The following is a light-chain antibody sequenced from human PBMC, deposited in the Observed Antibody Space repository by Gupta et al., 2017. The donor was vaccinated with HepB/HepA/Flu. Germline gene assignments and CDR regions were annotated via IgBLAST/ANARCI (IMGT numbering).Light chain of an antibody. Sequence: EILLTQSPATLSLSPGERATLSCRASQSVSSSLAWYQQKPGQAPRLLIYDASNRAAGIPARFSGSGSGTDFTLTISSLEPEDFAVYYCQQRSNWPPVLTFGGGTKVEIK. CDR2: DAS. CDR1: QSVSSS. CDR3: QQRSNWPPVLT. J-gene: IGKJ4*01. V-gene: IGKV3-11*01.